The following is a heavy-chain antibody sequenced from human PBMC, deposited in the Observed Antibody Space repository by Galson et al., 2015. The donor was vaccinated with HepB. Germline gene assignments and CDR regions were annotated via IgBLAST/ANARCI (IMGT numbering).Heavy chain of an antibody. D-gene: IGHD7-27*01. V-gene: IGHV3-72*01. J-gene: IGHJ4*02. CDR2: IRNKPNSYTT. CDR3: ARASHWAFDY. CDR1: GFTFSDHY. Sequence: SLRLSCAASGFTFSDHYMDWVRQAPGKGLEWIGRIRNKPNSYTTEYAASVKGRFTISRDDSKNSLYLQMHSLKTEDTAVYYCARASHWAFDYWGQGTLVTVSS.